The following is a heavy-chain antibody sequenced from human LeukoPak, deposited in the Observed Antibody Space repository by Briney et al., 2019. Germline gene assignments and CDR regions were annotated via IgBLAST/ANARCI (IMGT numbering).Heavy chain of an antibody. Sequence: GGSLRLSCAAAGFTFSSYAMSWVRQAPGKGLEWVSAISGGDSTYYADSVKGRFTISRDNSKSTLYLQMSSLRAEDTAVYYCAKDHGRWGQGTLVTVSS. CDR2: ISGGDST. D-gene: IGHD1-26*01. CDR1: GFTFSSYA. V-gene: IGHV3-23*01. J-gene: IGHJ4*02. CDR3: AKDHGR.